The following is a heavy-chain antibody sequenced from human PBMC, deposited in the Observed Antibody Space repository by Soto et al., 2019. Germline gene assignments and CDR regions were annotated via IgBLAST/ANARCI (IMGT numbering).Heavy chain of an antibody. CDR2: IYYSGST. D-gene: IGHD3-22*01. Sequence: SETLSLTCTVSGGSISSSSYYWGWIRQPPGKGLEWIGSIYYSGSTYYNPSLKSRVTISVDTSKNQFSLKLSSVTAADTAVYYCARHVKVGIVVVITIGWFDPWGQGTLVTVSS. CDR1: GGSISSSSYY. J-gene: IGHJ5*02. CDR3: ARHVKVGIVVVITIGWFDP. V-gene: IGHV4-39*01.